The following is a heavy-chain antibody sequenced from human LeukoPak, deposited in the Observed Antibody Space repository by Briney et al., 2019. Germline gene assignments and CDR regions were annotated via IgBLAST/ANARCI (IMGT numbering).Heavy chain of an antibody. CDR3: ARRAVVPAATQQFDP. CDR1: GGSFSGYY. Sequence: SETLSLTCAVYGGSFSGYYWSWIRKPPGKHLKRIGEINHSRTPHYNPSLNSLLTISVDSSKTQSSPKLSSVTAAATAVYYCARRAVVPAATQQFDPWGQGTLVTVSS. J-gene: IGHJ5*02. D-gene: IGHD2-2*01. V-gene: IGHV4-34*01. CDR2: INHSRTP.